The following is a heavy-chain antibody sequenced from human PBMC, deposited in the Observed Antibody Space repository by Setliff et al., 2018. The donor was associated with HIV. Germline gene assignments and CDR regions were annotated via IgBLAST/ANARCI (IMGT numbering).Heavy chain of an antibody. V-gene: IGHV4-39*07. CDR2: IYYSGST. D-gene: IGHD3-22*01. CDR3: ARDMMYHYDRSGSFGWFGP. CDR1: GGSISSSSYY. Sequence: PSETLSLTCTVSGGSISSSSYYWGWIRQPPGKGLEWIESIYYSGSTNYNPSLKSRVTISVDASRNQFSLKLNSVTAADTAVYYCARDMMYHYDRSGSFGWFGPWGQGTQVTVSS. J-gene: IGHJ5*02.